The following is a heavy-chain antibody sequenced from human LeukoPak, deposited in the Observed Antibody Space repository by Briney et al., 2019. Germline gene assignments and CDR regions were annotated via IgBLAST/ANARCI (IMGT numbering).Heavy chain of an antibody. CDR2: ISDSGDT. V-gene: IGHV4-59*01. Sequence: SETLSLTCTVSGVSISSYYWSWIRQPPGKGLELIGHISDSGDTNYNPSLKSRVTISVDTSKKQFSLKLSSVTTADTAVYYCARDSYYDTSGYFNDTFDMWGQGTLVTVSS. J-gene: IGHJ3*02. D-gene: IGHD3-22*01. CDR3: ARDSYYDTSGYFNDTFDM. CDR1: GVSISSYY.